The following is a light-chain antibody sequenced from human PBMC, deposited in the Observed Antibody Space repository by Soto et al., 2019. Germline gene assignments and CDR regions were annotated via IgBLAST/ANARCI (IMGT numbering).Light chain of an antibody. CDR2: GAS. Sequence: EVVFSQSPGTLSLSPGDIATLSCRASQSVSSSYLAWYQQKPGQAPRLLIYGASSRATGIPDRFSGSASGTDFTLTISRLEPEDFAVYYWQQYGSSRTFGQGTKVDI. V-gene: IGKV3-20*01. J-gene: IGKJ1*01. CDR3: QQYGSSRT. CDR1: QSVSSSY.